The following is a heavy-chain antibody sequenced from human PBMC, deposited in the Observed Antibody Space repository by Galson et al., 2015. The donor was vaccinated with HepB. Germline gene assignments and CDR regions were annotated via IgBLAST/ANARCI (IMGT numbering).Heavy chain of an antibody. V-gene: IGHV3-23*01. D-gene: IGHD1-26*01. CDR3: VKGESATYWMGFDS. CDR1: GFTFTSYA. CDR2: IGGGDST. Sequence: SLRLSCASSGFTFTSYAMSWVRQAPGKGLEWVSTIGGGDSTYYADSVKGRFTISRDNSKNTLYLQMNSLRAEDTAIYYCVKGESATYWMGFDSWGQGALVTVSS. J-gene: IGHJ4*02.